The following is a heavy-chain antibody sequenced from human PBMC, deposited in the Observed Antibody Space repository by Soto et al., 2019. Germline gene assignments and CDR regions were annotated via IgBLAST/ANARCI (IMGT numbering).Heavy chain of an antibody. V-gene: IGHV1-69*02. CDR1: GGTFSSYT. J-gene: IGHJ4*02. CDR2: IIPILGIA. Sequence: QVQLVQSGAEVKKPGSSVKVSCKASGGTFSSYTISWVRQAPGQGLEWMGRIIPILGIANYAQKFQGRVTITADKSTSTAYMELSSLRSEDTAVYYCATLGYCSGGSCYIIDYWGQGTLVTVS. CDR3: ATLGYCSGGSCYIIDY. D-gene: IGHD2-15*01.